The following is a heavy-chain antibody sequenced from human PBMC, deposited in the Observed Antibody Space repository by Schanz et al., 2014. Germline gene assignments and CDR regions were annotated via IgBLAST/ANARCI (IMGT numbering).Heavy chain of an antibody. Sequence: QVQLHESGPGLVRPSETLSLTCTVSGVSISSFYWSWIRQSPGQGLEWIGNIGHRGNTKDNPSLKSRVTMSVETSKNQFSLTLSSGPAADTAVYYCARQGIGYQHGRYYYYMDVWGRGTTXTVSS. CDR3: ARQGIGYQHGRYYYYMDV. V-gene: IGHV4-59*08. J-gene: IGHJ6*03. CDR2: IGHRGNT. CDR1: GVSISSFY. D-gene: IGHD2-2*01.